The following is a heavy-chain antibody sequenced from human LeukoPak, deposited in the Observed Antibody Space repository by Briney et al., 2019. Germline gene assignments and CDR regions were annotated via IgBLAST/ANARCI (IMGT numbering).Heavy chain of an antibody. CDR2: IRDDGSNK. Sequence: GGSLRLSCTASGFTFSSDGMHWVRQAPAKGLRGLAFIRDDGSNKYYADSVKGRFTISRDNSKNTLYLQMNRLRVDDTAVYYCAKGGLGIGSWFDPWGQGALVTVSS. CDR1: GFTFSSDG. CDR3: AKGGLGIGSWFDP. D-gene: IGHD3/OR15-3a*01. J-gene: IGHJ5*02. V-gene: IGHV3-30*02.